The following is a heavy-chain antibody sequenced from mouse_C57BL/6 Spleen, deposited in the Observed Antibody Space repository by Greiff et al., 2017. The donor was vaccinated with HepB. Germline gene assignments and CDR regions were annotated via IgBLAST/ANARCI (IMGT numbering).Heavy chain of an antibody. CDR3: ARLDGYFFAY. CDR2: INPYNGGT. D-gene: IGHD2-3*01. V-gene: IGHV1-19*01. J-gene: IGHJ3*01. CDR1: GYTFTDYY. Sequence: VQLQQSGPVLVKPGASVKMSCKASGYTFTDYYMNWVKQSHGKSLEWIGVINPYNGGTSYNQKFKGKATLTVDKSSSTAYMELNSLTSEDSAVYYCARLDGYFFAYWGQGTLVTVSA.